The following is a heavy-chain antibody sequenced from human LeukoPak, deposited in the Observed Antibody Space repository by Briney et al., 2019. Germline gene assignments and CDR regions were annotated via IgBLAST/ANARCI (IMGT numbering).Heavy chain of an antibody. V-gene: IGHV3-66*01. CDR3: ARSFYDILIGYYQYFDY. D-gene: IGHD3-9*01. Sequence: GGSLRLSCVASGLPVSSNYMSWVRQAPGKGLEWVSVIYRDGSSYYAESVKGRFTISRDNSKNTLYIQMNSLRAEDTAVYYCARSFYDILIGYYQYFDYWGQGTPVTVSS. CDR1: GLPVSSNY. CDR2: IYRDGSS. J-gene: IGHJ4*02.